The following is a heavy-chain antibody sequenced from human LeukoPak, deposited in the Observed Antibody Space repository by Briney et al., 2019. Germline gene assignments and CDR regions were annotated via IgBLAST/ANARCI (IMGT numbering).Heavy chain of an antibody. CDR1: GFTSRSYR. J-gene: IGHJ3*02. Sequence: PGGSLRLSCAGSGFTSRSYRMSRIRQAPGKGLEWVANIQQDGSEKYYVDSVKGRFTISRDNAKNSLYLEMNSLRAEDTAVYYCARVCVVRAVTGTRWFCGFDIRGQGTMVTVSS. V-gene: IGHV3-7*05. D-gene: IGHD6-19*01. CDR3: ARVCVVRAVTGTRWFCGFDI. CDR2: IQQDGSEK.